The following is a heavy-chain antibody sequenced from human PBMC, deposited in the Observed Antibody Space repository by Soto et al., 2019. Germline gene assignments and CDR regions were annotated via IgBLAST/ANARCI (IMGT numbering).Heavy chain of an antibody. D-gene: IGHD6-19*01. CDR3: AGYSSGWSSGYFDY. V-gene: IGHV4-59*08. CDR2: IYYSGST. Sequence: PSETLSLTCTVSGGSISSYYWSWIRQPPGKGLEWIGYIYYSGSTNYNPSLKSRVTISVDTSKNQFSLKLSSVTAADTAVHYCAGYSSGWSSGYFDYWGQGTLVTVSS. CDR1: GGSISSYY. J-gene: IGHJ4*02.